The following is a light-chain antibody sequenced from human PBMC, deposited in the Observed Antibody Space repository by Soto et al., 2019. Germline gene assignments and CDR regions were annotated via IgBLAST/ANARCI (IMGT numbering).Light chain of an antibody. J-gene: IGLJ1*01. CDR1: SSDVGSYNL. Sequence: ALTQPASVPGSPGQSITISCTGTSSDVGSYNLVSWFQQLPGKVPKLIIYEGTKRPSGVSDRFSGSKSGYTASLTISGLQAEDAADYYCFSYAGNSVYVFGTGTKVTVL. V-gene: IGLV2-23*01. CDR2: EGT. CDR3: FSYAGNSVYV.